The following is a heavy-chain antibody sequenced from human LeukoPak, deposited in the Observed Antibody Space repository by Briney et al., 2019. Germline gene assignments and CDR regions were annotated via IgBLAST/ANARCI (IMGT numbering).Heavy chain of an antibody. CDR1: GGSISSYY. D-gene: IGHD3-10*01. J-gene: IGHJ4*02. CDR3: ARANVSMVRGVITPRFDY. CDR2: MYTSGST. V-gene: IGHV4-4*07. Sequence: PSETLSLTCTVSGGSISSYYWNWIRQTAGKGLEWIGRMYTSGSTNYNPSLKSRVTMSVDTSKNHFSLNLRSVTAADTAVYYCARANVSMVRGVITPRFDYWGQGILVTVSS.